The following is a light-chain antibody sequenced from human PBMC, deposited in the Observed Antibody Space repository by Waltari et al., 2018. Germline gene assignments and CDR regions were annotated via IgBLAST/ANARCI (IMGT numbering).Light chain of an antibody. CDR3: MQALQTPPWT. J-gene: IGKJ1*01. V-gene: IGKV2-28*01. Sequence: DIVMTQSPLSLPVTPGEPASISCRSSQSLLHSNGYNYLDWYLQKPGQSPQLLIYWGSNRASGVPDRFSGSGSGTDFTLNISRVEAEDVAVYYCMQALQTPPWTFGQGTKVEIK. CDR1: QSLLHSNGYNY. CDR2: WGS.